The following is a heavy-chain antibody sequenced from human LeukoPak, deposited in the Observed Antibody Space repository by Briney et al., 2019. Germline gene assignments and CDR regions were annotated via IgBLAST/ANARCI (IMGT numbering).Heavy chain of an antibody. J-gene: IGHJ4*02. CDR1: GFTFSSYC. Sequence: GGSLRLSCAASGFTFSSYCMTWVRQAPGRGLEWVANIKQDGSEKYYVDSVKGRFTISRDNAKNSLFLQMNSLNAEDTAVYYCAGGLNRRVRFDYWGQGTLVTVSS. CDR2: IKQDGSEK. D-gene: IGHD1-26*01. CDR3: AGGLNRRVRFDY. V-gene: IGHV3-7*01.